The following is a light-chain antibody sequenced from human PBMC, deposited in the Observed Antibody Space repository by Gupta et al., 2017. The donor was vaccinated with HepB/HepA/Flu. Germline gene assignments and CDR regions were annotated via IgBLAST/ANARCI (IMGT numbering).Light chain of an antibody. V-gene: IGLV3-21*03. Sequence: SYVLTQPPSVSVAPGKPARITWGGNNSGSKSVHWYQQKPGQAPVLVVYDDSDRPSGIPERFSGSNSGTTATLTISRVEAGDEADYYCQVWDSSSDPVVFGGGTKLTVL. J-gene: IGLJ2*01. CDR2: DDS. CDR3: QVWDSSSDPVV. CDR1: NSGSKS.